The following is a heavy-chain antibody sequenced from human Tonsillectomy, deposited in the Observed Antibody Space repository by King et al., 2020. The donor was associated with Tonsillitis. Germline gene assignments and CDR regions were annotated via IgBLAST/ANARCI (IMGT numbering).Heavy chain of an antibody. J-gene: IGHJ5*02. D-gene: IGHD5-12*01. V-gene: IGHV1-18*01. CDR3: AREASRYSAYDGGWFDP. CDR2: ISAYTGNT. CDR1: GNTFTSYG. Sequence: QLVQSEAEVKKSGASVKVSCKASGNTFTSYGISWVRQAPGQGLEWMGWISAYTGNTNYAPELQGRVTMTTDTSASTAYMELRSLRSDDTAVYYCAREASRYSAYDGGWFDPWGQGTLVTVSS.